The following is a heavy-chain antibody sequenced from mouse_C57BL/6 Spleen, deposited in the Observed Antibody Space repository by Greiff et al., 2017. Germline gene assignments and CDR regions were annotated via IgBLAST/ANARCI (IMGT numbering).Heavy chain of an antibody. CDR3: TRIITTVVADFDV. V-gene: IGHV1-5*01. CDR2: IYPGNSDT. D-gene: IGHD1-1*01. Sequence: VQLQQSGTVLARPGASVKMSCKTSGYTFTSYWMHWVKQRPGQGLEWIGAIYPGNSDTSYNQKFKGKAKLTAVTSASTAYMELSSLTNEDSAVYYCTRIITTVVADFDVWGTGTTVTVSS. J-gene: IGHJ1*03. CDR1: GYTFTSYW.